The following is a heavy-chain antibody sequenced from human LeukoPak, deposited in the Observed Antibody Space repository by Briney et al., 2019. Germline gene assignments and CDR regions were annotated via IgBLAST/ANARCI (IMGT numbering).Heavy chain of an antibody. V-gene: IGHV4-38-2*02. CDR3: ASIADTAMAYHPYYFDY. J-gene: IGHJ4*02. CDR1: GYSISSGYY. D-gene: IGHD5-18*01. CDR2: IYHSGST. Sequence: PSETLSLTCTVSGYSISSGYYWGWIRQPPEKGLEWIGSIYHSGSTYYNPSLKSRVTISVDTSKNQFSLKLSSVTAADTAVYYCASIADTAMAYHPYYFDYWGQGTLVTVSS.